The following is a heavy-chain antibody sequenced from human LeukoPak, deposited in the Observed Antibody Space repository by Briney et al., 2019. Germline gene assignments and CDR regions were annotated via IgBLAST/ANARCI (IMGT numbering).Heavy chain of an antibody. D-gene: IGHD4-17*01. CDR1: GGSISSSIYY. CDR2: IYYSGIT. Sequence: SETLSLTCTVSGGSISSSIYYWSWIRQPPGKGLEWIAYIYYSGITNYNPSLKSRVTISVDTSKNQFSLKLSSVTAADTAVYYCARDQYGDYDFDYWGQGTLVTVSS. J-gene: IGHJ4*02. V-gene: IGHV4-61*01. CDR3: ARDQYGDYDFDY.